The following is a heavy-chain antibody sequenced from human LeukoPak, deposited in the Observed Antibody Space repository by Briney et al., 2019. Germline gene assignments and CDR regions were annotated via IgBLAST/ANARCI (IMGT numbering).Heavy chain of an antibody. D-gene: IGHD3-3*01. CDR2: IKQDGSET. V-gene: IGHV3-7*01. CDR3: ARDFWGAYRVDFFDF. J-gene: IGHJ4*02. CDR1: GFTFSNYW. Sequence: QPGGSLRLSCAASGFTFSNYWMSWVRRAPGKGLEWVANIKQDGSETYYVDSVRGGFTISRDNARNSLYLQMNSLRGEDTAIYYCARDFWGAYRVDFFDFWGQGALVTVSS.